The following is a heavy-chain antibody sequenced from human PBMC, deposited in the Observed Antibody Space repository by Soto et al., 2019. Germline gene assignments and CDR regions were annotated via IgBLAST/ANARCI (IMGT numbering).Heavy chain of an antibody. Sequence: QVPLVESGGGVVQPGTSLRLSCAASGFTFSRHGMHWVRQTPGKGLEWLAVILNDASGHWYADSVKGRFTISRDNFENTLYLQMNGLRLEDTAMYYCARDDDYPDNGFDYRGQGTLVTVSS. CDR3: ARDDDYPDNGFDY. D-gene: IGHD4-17*01. J-gene: IGHJ4*02. CDR1: GFTFSRHG. CDR2: ILNDASGH. V-gene: IGHV3-33*01.